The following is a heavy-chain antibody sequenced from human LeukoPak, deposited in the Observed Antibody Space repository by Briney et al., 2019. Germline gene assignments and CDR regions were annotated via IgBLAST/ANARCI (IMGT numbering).Heavy chain of an antibody. V-gene: IGHV3-23*01. CDR2: ISVSGGST. J-gene: IGHJ5*02. D-gene: IGHD4-17*01. Sequence: TGGFLRLSCAASGFTFSSYAMSWVRQAPGKGLEWVLAISVSGGSTYYADSVKGGFTISRDNSKNTLYLQMNSLRAEDTAVYYCAKDYGEFDWFDPWGQGTLVTVSS. CDR1: GFTFSSYA. CDR3: AKDYGEFDWFDP.